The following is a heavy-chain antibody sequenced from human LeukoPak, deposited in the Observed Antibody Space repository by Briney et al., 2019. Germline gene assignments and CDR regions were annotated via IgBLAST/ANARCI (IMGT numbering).Heavy chain of an antibody. D-gene: IGHD1-26*01. CDR3: ASQDSGSYYDAFDI. CDR2: IYYSGST. V-gene: IGHV4-59*01. CDR1: GGSISSYY. J-gene: IGHJ3*02. Sequence: SETLSLTCTASGGSISSYYWSWIRQPPGKGLEWIGYIYYSGSTNYNPSLKSRVTISVDTSKNQFSLKLSSVTAPDTAVYYYASQDSGSYYDAFDIWGQGTMVTVSS.